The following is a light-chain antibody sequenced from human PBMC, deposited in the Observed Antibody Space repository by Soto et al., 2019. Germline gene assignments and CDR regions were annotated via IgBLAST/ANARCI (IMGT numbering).Light chain of an antibody. CDR1: SSDVGGYDY. V-gene: IGLV2-14*01. CDR2: EVS. CDR3: SSYSISTAYL. Sequence: LTQPASVSGSPGQSITISCTGTSSDVGGYDYVSWYQLHPGKAPKLMVFEVSNRPSGVSYRFSGSKSGNTASLTISGLQAEDEADYFCSSYSISTAYLFGTGTKVTV. J-gene: IGLJ1*01.